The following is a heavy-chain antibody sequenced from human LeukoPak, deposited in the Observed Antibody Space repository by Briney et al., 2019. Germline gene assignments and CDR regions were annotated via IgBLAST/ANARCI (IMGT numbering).Heavy chain of an antibody. CDR3: ARVFRGAVTSNWFDP. D-gene: IGHD4-17*01. Sequence: SETLSLTCTVSGGSINGYYWTWIRQPPGKGLEWIGYISDSGSTNYNPSLKSRLTMSVDSSNSDFSLRLNSVTAADTAVYHCARVFRGAVTSNWFDPWGQGTLVTVSS. CDR1: GGSINGYY. V-gene: IGHV4-59*01. CDR2: ISDSGST. J-gene: IGHJ5*02.